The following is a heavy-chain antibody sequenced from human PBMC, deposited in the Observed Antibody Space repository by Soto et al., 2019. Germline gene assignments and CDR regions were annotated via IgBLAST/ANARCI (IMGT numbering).Heavy chain of an antibody. CDR3: AREQYYYGSGSPQLDYYYYGMDF. D-gene: IGHD3-10*01. CDR1: GGTFSSYA. J-gene: IGHJ6*02. V-gene: IGHV1-69*13. Sequence: SVKVSCKASGGTFSSYAISWVRQAPGQGLEWMGGIIPIFGTANYAQKFQGRVTITADESTSTAYMELSSLRSEDTAVYYCAREQYYYGSGSPQLDYYYYGMDFWGQGTTVTVSS. CDR2: IIPIFGTA.